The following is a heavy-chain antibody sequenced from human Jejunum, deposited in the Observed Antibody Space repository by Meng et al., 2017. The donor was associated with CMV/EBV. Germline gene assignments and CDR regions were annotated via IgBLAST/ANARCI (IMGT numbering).Heavy chain of an antibody. D-gene: IGHD3-16*01. CDR3: ARGWGTTSPWDS. J-gene: IGHJ4*02. Sequence: TVSGGSISGSFWNWRRQSPEKGLEWIGNIDYSGSTKYNPTLKSRVTISVDTSKSQFSLNLKSVNAADTAVYFCARGWGTTSPWDSWGQGTLVTVSS. CDR1: GGSISGSF. V-gene: IGHV4-59*01. CDR2: IDYSGST.